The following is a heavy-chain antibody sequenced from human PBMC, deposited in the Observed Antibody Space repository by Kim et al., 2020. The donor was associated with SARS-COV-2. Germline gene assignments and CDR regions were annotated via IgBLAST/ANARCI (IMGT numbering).Heavy chain of an antibody. CDR3: ARGFTPHISLEWYATTNFDY. Sequence: SETLSLTCTVSGGSISSGGYYWSWIRQHPGKGLEWIGYIYYSGSTYYNPSLKSRVTISVDTSKNQFSLKLSSVTAADTAVYYCARGFTPHISLEWYATTNFDYWGQGTLVTVSS. V-gene: IGHV4-31*03. CDR1: GGSISSGGYY. CDR2: IYYSGST. D-gene: IGHD3-3*01. J-gene: IGHJ4*02.